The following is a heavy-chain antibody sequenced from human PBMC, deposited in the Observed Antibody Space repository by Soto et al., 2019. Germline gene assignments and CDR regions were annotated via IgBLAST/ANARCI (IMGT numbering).Heavy chain of an antibody. V-gene: IGHV4-61*01. CDR3: TRGGDAYKNGH. CDR1: GGSVSIGTYY. CDR2: IHYSGST. Sequence: QVQLQESGPGLVKPSETLSLTCTVPGGSVSIGTYYWSWIRQPPGKGLEWIGFIHYSGSTNYNPSLKSRVTMSVDTSKNQFSLKWTSVNAADTAVYYCTRGGDAYKNGHWGQGTLVTVSS. J-gene: IGHJ4*02. D-gene: IGHD2-21*01.